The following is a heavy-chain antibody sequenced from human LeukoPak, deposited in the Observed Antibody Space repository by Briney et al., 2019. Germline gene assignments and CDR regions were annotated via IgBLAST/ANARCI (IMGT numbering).Heavy chain of an antibody. Sequence: ASLSVSCTASGYTFTSDVITWVRQGPAQGLEWMGWISAYSGKTNYAQTPQSRVTMTTDTSTSTAYMELRSLRSDDTAVYYCAREIDYYGSGSYYLWGQGTLVTVSS. CDR1: GYTFTSDV. CDR2: ISAYSGKT. V-gene: IGHV1-18*01. J-gene: IGHJ4*02. D-gene: IGHD3-10*01. CDR3: AREIDYYGSGSYYL.